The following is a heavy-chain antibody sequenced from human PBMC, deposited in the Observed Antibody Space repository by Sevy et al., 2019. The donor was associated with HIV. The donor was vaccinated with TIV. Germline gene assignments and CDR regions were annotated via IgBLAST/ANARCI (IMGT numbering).Heavy chain of an antibody. Sequence: GGSLRLSCAASGFTFSDYYMSWIRQAPGKGLEWVSYISSSGSTIYYADSVKGRFTISGDNAKNSLYLQMNSLRAEDTAVYYCARRFGSSYSYFDYWGQGTLVTVSS. V-gene: IGHV3-11*04. CDR2: ISSSGSTI. J-gene: IGHJ4*02. D-gene: IGHD3-10*01. CDR1: GFTFSDYY. CDR3: ARRFGSSYSYFDY.